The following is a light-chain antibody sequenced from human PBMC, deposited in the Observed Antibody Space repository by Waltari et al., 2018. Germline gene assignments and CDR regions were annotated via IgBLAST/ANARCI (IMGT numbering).Light chain of an antibody. J-gene: IGLJ2*01. V-gene: IGLV1-44*01. CDR1: SSNIGSNT. CDR3: GTWDDSLNGPL. CDR2: SNN. Sequence: QSLLTQAPSASGTPGQPVTISCTGSSSNIGSNTVNCYQQLPGPAPNLLIYSNNQRPSGFPARFSGSKSGTSASLAISGLQSEDEADYYCGTWDDSLNGPLFGGGTKVTVL.